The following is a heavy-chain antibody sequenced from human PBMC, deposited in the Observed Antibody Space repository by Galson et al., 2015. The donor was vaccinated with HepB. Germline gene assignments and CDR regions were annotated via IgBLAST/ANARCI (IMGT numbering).Heavy chain of an antibody. V-gene: IGHV4-34*01. CDR3: ARGAGIAARPGYYYYGMDV. D-gene: IGHD6-6*01. CDR1: GGSFSGYY. CDR2: INHSGST. J-gene: IGHJ6*02. Sequence: ETLSLTCAVYGGSFSGYYWSWIRQPPGKGLEWIGEINHSGSTNYNPSLKSRVTISVDTSKNQFSLKLSSVTAADTAVYYCARGAGIAARPGYYYYGMDVWGQGTTVTVSS.